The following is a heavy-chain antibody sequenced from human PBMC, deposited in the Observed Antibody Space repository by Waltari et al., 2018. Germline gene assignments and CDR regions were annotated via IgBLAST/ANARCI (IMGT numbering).Heavy chain of an antibody. CDR3: AKALRSSSHYGMDV. Sequence: EVQLLESGGGAVQPGGSLRLSCAASGFTFSSYAMRWVRQAPGKGLEWVSAIRDSGGSTYYADSVKGRFTISRDNSKNTLYLQMNSLRGEDTAVYYCAKALRSSSHYGMDVWGQGTTVTVSS. CDR1: GFTFSSYA. J-gene: IGHJ6*02. V-gene: IGHV3-23*01. D-gene: IGHD3-16*01. CDR2: IRDSGGST.